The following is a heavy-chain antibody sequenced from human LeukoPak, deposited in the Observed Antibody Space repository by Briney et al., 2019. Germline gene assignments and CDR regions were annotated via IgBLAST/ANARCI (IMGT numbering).Heavy chain of an antibody. CDR1: GGPISSGSYY. CDR3: ARDGGYGSGSYLVGYYYYYGMDV. CDR2: IYTSGST. Sequence: PSETLSLTCTVSGGPISSGSYYWSWIRQPAGKGLEWIGRIYTSGSTNYNPSLKSRVTMSVDTSKNQFSLKLSSVTAADTAVYYCARDGGYGSGSYLVGYYYYYGMDVWGQGTTVTVSS. J-gene: IGHJ6*02. V-gene: IGHV4-61*02. D-gene: IGHD3-10*01.